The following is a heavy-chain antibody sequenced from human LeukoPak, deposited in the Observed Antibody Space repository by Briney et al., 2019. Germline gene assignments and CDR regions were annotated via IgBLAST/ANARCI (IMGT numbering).Heavy chain of an antibody. CDR1: GGSISSSSYY. Sequence: SETLSLTCTVSGGSISSSSYYWGWIRQPPGKGLEWIGSIYYSGSTYYNPSLKSRVTISVDTSKNQFSLKLSSVTAADTAVYYCARAVRTTVTKTFDYWGQGTLVTVSS. D-gene: IGHD4-11*01. CDR3: ARAVRTTVTKTFDY. J-gene: IGHJ4*02. CDR2: IYYSGST. V-gene: IGHV4-39*07.